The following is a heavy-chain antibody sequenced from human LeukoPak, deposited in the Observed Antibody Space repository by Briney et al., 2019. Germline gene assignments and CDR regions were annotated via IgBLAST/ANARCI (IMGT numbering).Heavy chain of an antibody. J-gene: IGHJ4*02. V-gene: IGHV4-39*01. CDR2: IYHSGST. D-gene: IGHD6-19*01. CDR1: GGSISTNDYY. Sequence: PSETLSLTCTVSGGSISTNDYYWGWIRQPPGKGLEWIGSIYHSGSTYYNPSLKSRVTISVDTSKNQFSLNLSSVTATDTAIYYCASEYTSGRSGDYWGQGTLVTVFS. CDR3: ASEYTSGRSGDY.